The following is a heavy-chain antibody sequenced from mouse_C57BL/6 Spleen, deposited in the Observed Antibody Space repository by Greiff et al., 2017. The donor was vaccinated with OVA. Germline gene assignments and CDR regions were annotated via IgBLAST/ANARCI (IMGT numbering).Heavy chain of an antibody. CDR1: GYTFTSYG. J-gene: IGHJ2*01. Sequence: VQLQQSGAELARPGASVKLSCKASGYTFTSYGISWVKQRTGQGLEWIGEIYPRSGNTYYNEKFKGKATLTADKSSSTAYMELRSLTSEDSAVYFCARGDPITTVVRGYYFDYWGQGTTLTVSS. CDR2: IYPRSGNT. CDR3: ARGDPITTVVRGYYFDY. V-gene: IGHV1-81*01. D-gene: IGHD1-1*01.